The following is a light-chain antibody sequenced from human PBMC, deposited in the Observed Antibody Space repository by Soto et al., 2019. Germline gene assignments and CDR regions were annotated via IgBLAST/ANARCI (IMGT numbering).Light chain of an antibody. J-gene: IGKJ1*01. CDR1: QSVRSN. CDR2: GAS. CDR3: QHSGDFRWT. Sequence: EVVMTQSPATLSVSPGERVTLSCRASQSVRSNLAWYQVKPGQAPRRLIYGASSRATGIPDRFSGRGFGTDFTLTISRLEPEDFAVYYCQHSGDFRWTFGQGTKVDI. V-gene: IGKV3D-15*01.